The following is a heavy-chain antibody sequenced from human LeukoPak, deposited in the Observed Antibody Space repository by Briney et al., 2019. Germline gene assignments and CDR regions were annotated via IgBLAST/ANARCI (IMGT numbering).Heavy chain of an antibody. D-gene: IGHD4-23*01. CDR3: TSDLPGGYSNYFDD. V-gene: IGHV3-15*01. CDR1: GFTFTNAW. J-gene: IGHJ4*02. CDR2: IKSRVSGGTT. Sequence: PGGSLRLSCAASGFTFTNAWRSWVRQAPGKGPEWVGRIKSRVSGGTTDYAAPVKGRFTISRYDSKNTMHLQMDSLRTEDTAVYYCTSDLPGGYSNYFDDWGQGTLVTVSS.